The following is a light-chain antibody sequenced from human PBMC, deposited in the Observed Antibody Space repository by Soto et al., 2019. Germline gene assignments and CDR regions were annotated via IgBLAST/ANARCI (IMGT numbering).Light chain of an antibody. CDR3: QKYNSAPSM. Sequence: DIRLTQSPSSLSASIGDRVTITCRGSQGISNYLAWYQQKPGKVPKLLIYAASTLKSGVPSRFSGSGSETDFPLTSSSLQAEDVATYYCQKYNSAPSMFGRGTKVEVK. CDR2: AAS. J-gene: IGKJ1*01. CDR1: QGISNY. V-gene: IGKV1-27*01.